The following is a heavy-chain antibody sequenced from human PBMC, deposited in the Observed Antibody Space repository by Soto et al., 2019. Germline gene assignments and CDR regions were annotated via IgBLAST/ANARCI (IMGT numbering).Heavy chain of an antibody. V-gene: IGHV3-74*01. J-gene: IGHJ5*02. CDR1: GFTFSNYW. Sequence: EVQLVESGGDLVQPGGSLRLSCAASGFTFSNYWMHWVRQTPGKGLVCVSRINNDGRHTLYVDSVKGRFTISRDNAKNNLYLQMHSLRTEDTAVYYCTRDSPHPRRDPWGQGTLVTVSS. CDR2: INNDGRHT. CDR3: TRDSPHPRRDP.